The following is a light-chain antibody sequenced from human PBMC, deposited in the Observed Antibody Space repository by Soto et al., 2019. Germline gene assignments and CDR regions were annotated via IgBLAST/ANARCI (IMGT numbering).Light chain of an antibody. Sequence: DIQMTQSPSSLSASVGDRVTITCRASHSISTYLNWYQHKPGKAPNLLIYAASSLQSGVPSRFSGGGSGTEFSLTSSGLQPEDFATYYCQQSFSTLTFGQGTRLEIK. CDR2: AAS. CDR3: QQSFSTLT. V-gene: IGKV1-39*01. J-gene: IGKJ5*01. CDR1: HSISTY.